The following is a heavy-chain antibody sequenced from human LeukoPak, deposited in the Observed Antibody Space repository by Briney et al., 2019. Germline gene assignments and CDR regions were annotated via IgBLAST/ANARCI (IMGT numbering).Heavy chain of an antibody. CDR1: GFTFSSYG. D-gene: IGHD3-22*01. J-gene: IGHJ4*02. V-gene: IGHV3-30-3*01. CDR2: ISYDGSNK. CDR3: ATGSGYYYWDY. Sequence: GGSLRLSCAASGFTFSSYGMTWVRQAPGKGLEWVAFISYDGSNKYHVDSVKGRFTISRDNSKSTLYLQMNSLRTEDTAVYYCATGSGYYYWDYWGQGTLVTVSS.